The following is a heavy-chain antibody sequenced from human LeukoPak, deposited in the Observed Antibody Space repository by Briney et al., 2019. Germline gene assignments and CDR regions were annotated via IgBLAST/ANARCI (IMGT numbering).Heavy chain of an antibody. D-gene: IGHD1-26*01. V-gene: IGHV1-24*01. CDR2: FDPEDGDT. CDR1: GYTLTELS. J-gene: IGHJ4*02. Sequence: ASVKVSCKVFGYTLTELSMHWVRQGPGKGLEWMGGFDPEDGDTIYAQKFQGRVTMTEDTSTDTAYMELSSLRSEDTAVYYCALVGATYYFDYWGQGTLVTVSS. CDR3: ALVGATYYFDY.